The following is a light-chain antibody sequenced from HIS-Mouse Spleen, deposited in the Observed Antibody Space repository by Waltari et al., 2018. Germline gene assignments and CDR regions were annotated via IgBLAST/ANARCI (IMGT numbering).Light chain of an antibody. V-gene: IGLV2-11*01. Sequence: QSALTQPRSVSGSPGPSVTISCTGTSSDVGGYNYVSWYQQHPGKAPTLMIYDVSKRPSGVPDRFSGSKSGNTASLTISGLQAEDEADYYCCSYAGSYTGVFGTGTKVTVL. CDR2: DVS. CDR3: CSYAGSYTGV. J-gene: IGLJ1*01. CDR1: SSDVGGYNY.